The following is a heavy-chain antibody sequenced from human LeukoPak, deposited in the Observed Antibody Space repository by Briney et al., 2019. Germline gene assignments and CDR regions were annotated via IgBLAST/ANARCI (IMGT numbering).Heavy chain of an antibody. CDR3: AKTGYDILTGYYPGYFDY. D-gene: IGHD3-9*01. Sequence: GGSLRLSCAASGFTFSSYAMSWVRQAPGKGLAWVSAISGSGGSTYYADSVKGRFTISRDNSKNTLYLQMNSLRAEDTAVYYCAKTGYDILTGYYPGYFDYWGQGTLVTVSS. J-gene: IGHJ4*02. CDR1: GFTFSSYA. CDR2: ISGSGGST. V-gene: IGHV3-23*01.